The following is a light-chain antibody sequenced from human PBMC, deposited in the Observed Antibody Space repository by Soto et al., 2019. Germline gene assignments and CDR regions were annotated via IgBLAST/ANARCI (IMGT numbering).Light chain of an antibody. V-gene: IGLV1-47*01. CDR2: RNN. CDR3: AAWDDSLSGRV. J-gene: IGLJ3*02. Sequence: QSVLTQPPSASGTPGQRVTISCSGRSSNIGSNYVYWYQQLPGTAPKLLIYRNNQRPSGVPDRFSGSKSGTSASLAISGLRSEDQADSYCAAWDDSLSGRVFGGGTKLTVL. CDR1: SSNIGSNY.